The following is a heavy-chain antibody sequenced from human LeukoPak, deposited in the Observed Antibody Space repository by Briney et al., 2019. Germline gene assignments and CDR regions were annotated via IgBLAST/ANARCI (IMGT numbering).Heavy chain of an antibody. V-gene: IGHV3-23*01. Sequence: GGSLRLSCTVSGFTFSNFAMSWVRQAPGKGLEWVSMISGSGDSTYFADSVKGRFTVSRDDSKSTLYLQMNSLRAEDTAVYYCAKDGGLWVSAHWGDSWGRGTLVTVSS. CDR3: AKDGGLWVSAHWGDS. CDR2: ISGSGDST. J-gene: IGHJ4*02. CDR1: GFTFSNFA. D-gene: IGHD7-27*01.